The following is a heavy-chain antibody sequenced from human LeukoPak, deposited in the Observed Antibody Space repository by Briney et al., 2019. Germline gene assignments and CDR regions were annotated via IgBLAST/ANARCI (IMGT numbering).Heavy chain of an antibody. Sequence: ASETLSLTCTVSGGSISSSSYCWGWIRQPPGKGLEWIGSVCYSGSTYYNPSLKSRVTISVDTSKNQFSLKLSSVTAADTAVYYCASLPPPDIVVVPAAIGWGQGTLVTVSS. CDR3: ASLPPPDIVVVPAAIG. CDR2: VCYSGST. J-gene: IGHJ4*02. V-gene: IGHV4-39*01. D-gene: IGHD2-2*02. CDR1: GGSISSSSYC.